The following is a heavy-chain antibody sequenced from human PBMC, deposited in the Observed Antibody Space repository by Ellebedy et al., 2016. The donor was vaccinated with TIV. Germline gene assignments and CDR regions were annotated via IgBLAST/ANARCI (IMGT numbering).Heavy chain of an antibody. J-gene: IGHJ3*02. D-gene: IGHD1-7*01. Sequence: GGSLRLSXAASGFTVSSNYMSWVRQAPGKELEWVSVIYSGGSTYYADSVKGRFTISRDNSKNTLYLQMNSLRAEDTAVYYCANWNYVAFDIWGQGTMVTVSS. CDR3: ANWNYVAFDI. V-gene: IGHV3-53*01. CDR2: IYSGGST. CDR1: GFTVSSNY.